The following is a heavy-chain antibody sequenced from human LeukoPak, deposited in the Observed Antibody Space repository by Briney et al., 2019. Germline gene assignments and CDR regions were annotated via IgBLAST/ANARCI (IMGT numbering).Heavy chain of an antibody. D-gene: IGHD2-21*01. CDR3: AREWVVIGYFDY. CDR2: INHSGST. Sequence: KPSETLSLTCAVYGGSFSGYYWSWIREPQGRGLEWIGEINHSGSTNYNPSLKSRVTISVDTSKNQFSLKLSSVTAADTAVYYCAREWVVIGYFDYWGQGTLVTVSS. J-gene: IGHJ4*02. CDR1: GGSFSGYY. V-gene: IGHV4-34*01.